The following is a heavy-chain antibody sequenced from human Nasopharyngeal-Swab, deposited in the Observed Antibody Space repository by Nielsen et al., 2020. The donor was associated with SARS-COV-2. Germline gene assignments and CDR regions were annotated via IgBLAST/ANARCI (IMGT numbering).Heavy chain of an antibody. D-gene: IGHD4-17*01. CDR1: GFTFSSYS. J-gene: IGHJ6*03. CDR2: ISSSSSYI. Sequence: GGSLRLSCAASGFTFSSYSMNWVRQAPGKGLEGVSSISSSSSYIYYADSVKGRFTISRDNAKNSLYLQMNSLIAEDTAVYYCARVGVFTAYGDYEEDYYYYMDVWGKGTTVTVSS. V-gene: IGHV3-21*01. CDR3: ARVGVFTAYGDYEEDYYYYMDV.